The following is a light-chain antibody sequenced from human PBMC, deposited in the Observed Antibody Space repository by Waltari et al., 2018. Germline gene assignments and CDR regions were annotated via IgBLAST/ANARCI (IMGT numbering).Light chain of an antibody. CDR3: QHYGSSPVT. CDR1: QSVISSY. Sequence: DIVFTQSPGTLSLSPGEIATLSCRASQSVISSYLAWYQQKPGQAPRLLIYGASSRANGIPDRFSGSGSGTDFTLTISRLEPEDFAVYYCQHYGSSPVTFGQGTKVEIK. J-gene: IGKJ1*01. V-gene: IGKV3-20*01. CDR2: GAS.